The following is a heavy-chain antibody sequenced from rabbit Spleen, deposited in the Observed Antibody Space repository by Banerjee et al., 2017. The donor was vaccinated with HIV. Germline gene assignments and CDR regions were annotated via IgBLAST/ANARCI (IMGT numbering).Heavy chain of an antibody. CDR1: GFSFSSSYY. J-gene: IGHJ4*01. Sequence: QSLEESGGGLVQPEGSLTLTCTASGFSFSSSYYMCWVRQAPGKGPEWIACIAAGVSGTTYYATWAKGRFTISRTSSTTVTLRMTSLTATDTATYFCARDLDDVIGWNFGWWGQGTLVTVS. D-gene: IGHD1-1*01. CDR3: ARDLDDVIGWNFGW. CDR2: IAAGVSGTT. V-gene: IGHV1S40*01.